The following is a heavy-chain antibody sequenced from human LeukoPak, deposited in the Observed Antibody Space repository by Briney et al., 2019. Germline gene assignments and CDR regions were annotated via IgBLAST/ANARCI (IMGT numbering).Heavy chain of an antibody. J-gene: IGHJ4*02. CDR1: GFTFSSYA. D-gene: IGHD3-10*01. V-gene: IGHV3-23*01. CDR3: AKPGWFGELSDYFDY. CDR2: ISGSGGST. Sequence: PGGSLRLSCAASGFTFSSYAMSWVRQAPGKGLEWVSAISGSGGSTYYADPVKGRFTISRDNSKNTLYLQMNSLRAEDTAVYYCAKPGWFGELSDYFDYWGQGTLVTVSS.